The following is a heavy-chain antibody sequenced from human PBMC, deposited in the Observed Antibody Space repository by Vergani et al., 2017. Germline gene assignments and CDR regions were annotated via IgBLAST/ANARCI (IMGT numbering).Heavy chain of an antibody. D-gene: IGHD2-2*01. CDR3: ARVVVPAANYMYV. CDR1: GGSFSGYY. V-gene: IGHV4-34*01. J-gene: IGHJ6*03. CDR2: INHSGST. Sequence: QVQLQQWGAGLLKPSETLSLTCAVYGGSFSGYYWTWVRQPPGKGLEWIGEINHSGSTNYNPSLKSRVTISVDTSKNQFSLMLSSVTAADTAVYYCARVVVPAANYMYVWGKGTTVTVSS.